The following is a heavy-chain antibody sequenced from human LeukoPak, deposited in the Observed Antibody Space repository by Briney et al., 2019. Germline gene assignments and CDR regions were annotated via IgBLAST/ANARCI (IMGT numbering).Heavy chain of an antibody. CDR1: GGSISSYY. CDR3: ARHAARYCGGDCYSEPFDY. CDR2: IYYSGST. D-gene: IGHD2-21*02. Sequence: SETLSLTCTVSGGSISSYYWSWIRQPPGKGLEWIGYIYYSGSTNYNPSLKSRVTISVDTSKNQFSLKLSPVTAADTAVYYCARHAARYCGGDCYSEPFDYWGQGTLVTVSS. V-gene: IGHV4-59*08. J-gene: IGHJ4*02.